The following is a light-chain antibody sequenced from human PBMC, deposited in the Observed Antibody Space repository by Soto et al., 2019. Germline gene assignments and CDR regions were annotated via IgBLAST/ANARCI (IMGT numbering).Light chain of an antibody. CDR1: QSVSSN. V-gene: IGKV3-15*01. J-gene: IGKJ1*01. Sequence: EIVMTQSPATLSVSPGERATLSCRASQSVSSNLSWYQQKPGQTPSLLIYGAATRATGIPDRFSGSGSGTEFTLTIGSLQSEDFAVYYCEQHDNWSQWTFGQRTKVDIK. CDR3: EQHDNWSQWT. CDR2: GAA.